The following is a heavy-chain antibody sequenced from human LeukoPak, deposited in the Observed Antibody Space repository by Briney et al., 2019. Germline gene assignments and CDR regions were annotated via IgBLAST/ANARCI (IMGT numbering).Heavy chain of an antibody. Sequence: PSETLSLTCTVSGGSISSISYYWGWIRQPPGKGLEWIGTIYYSGTTYYNPSLKSRVTISIDTSKNQFSLKLSSVTAADTAVYYCARDNKDYYDSSGYYYGVYYYYMDVWGKGTTVTVSS. CDR2: IYYSGTT. CDR1: GGSISSISYY. CDR3: ARDNKDYYDSSGYYYGVYYYYMDV. V-gene: IGHV4-39*07. D-gene: IGHD3-22*01. J-gene: IGHJ6*03.